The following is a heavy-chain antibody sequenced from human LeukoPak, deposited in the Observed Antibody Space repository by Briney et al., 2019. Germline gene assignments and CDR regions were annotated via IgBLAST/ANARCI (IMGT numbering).Heavy chain of an antibody. J-gene: IGHJ4*02. CDR1: GFTFSSYA. CDR3: ARRRNYYGSADY. CDR2: ISGSGGST. D-gene: IGHD3-10*01. Sequence: GGSLRLSCAASGFTFSSYAMSWVRQAPGKGLEWVSAISGSGGSTYYADSVKGRFTISRDNSKNTLYLQMNSLRAEDTAVYYCARRRNYYGSADYWGQGTLVTVSS. V-gene: IGHV3-23*01.